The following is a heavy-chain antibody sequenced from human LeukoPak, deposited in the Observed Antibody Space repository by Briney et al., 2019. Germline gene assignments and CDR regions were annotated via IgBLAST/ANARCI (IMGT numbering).Heavy chain of an antibody. J-gene: IGHJ4*02. V-gene: IGHV3-23*01. CDR3: ATRSSWSP. CDR2: ISGSGGST. Sequence: ETLSLTCTVSGGSISSYYWSWVRQAPGKGLEWVSAISGSGGSTYYADSVKGRFTISRDNSKNTLYLQMNSLRAEDTAVYYCATRSSWSPWGQGTLVTVSS. D-gene: IGHD6-13*01. CDR1: GGSISSYY.